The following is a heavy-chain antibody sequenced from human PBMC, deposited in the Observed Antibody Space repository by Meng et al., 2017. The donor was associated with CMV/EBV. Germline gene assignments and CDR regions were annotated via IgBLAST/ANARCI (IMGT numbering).Heavy chain of an antibody. J-gene: IGHJ4*02. CDR2: INVNSGGT. CDR1: GYTFSDYY. CDR3: ARSLEDIVVVPAALVSHDFDY. V-gene: IGHV1-2*02. D-gene: IGHD2-2*01. Sequence: ASVKVSCKASGYTFSDYYVYWVRQAPGQGLEWVGWINVNSGGTDHAQKFKGRVTMTRDTSISTAYMELSRLRSDDTAVYYCARSLEDIVVVPAALVSHDFDYWGQGTLVTVSS.